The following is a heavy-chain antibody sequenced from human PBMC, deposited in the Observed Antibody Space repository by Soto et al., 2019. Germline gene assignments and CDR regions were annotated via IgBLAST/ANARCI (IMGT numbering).Heavy chain of an antibody. J-gene: IGHJ1*01. V-gene: IGHV3-23*04. CDR3: AKGPPVGLQYFQY. D-gene: IGHD1-26*01. CDR1: GYTFNTYA. Sequence: VQLVQSGAEVKKPGASVKVSCKASGYTFNTYAMSWVRQAPGKGLEWVSAISSSGGSTYYADSVKGRFTISRDNSKNTLYLQMNSLSDEDTAVYYCAKGPPVGLQYFQYWGQGTLVTVSS. CDR2: ISSSGGST.